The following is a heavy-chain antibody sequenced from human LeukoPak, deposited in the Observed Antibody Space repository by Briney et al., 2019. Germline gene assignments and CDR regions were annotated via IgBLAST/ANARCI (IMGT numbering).Heavy chain of an antibody. CDR1: GGSISSGGYY. V-gene: IGHV4-31*03. J-gene: IGHJ4*02. D-gene: IGHD3-22*01. Sequence: SETLSLTCTVSGGSISSGGYYWSWIRQHPGKGLEWIGYIYYSGSTYYNPSLKSRVTISVDTSKNQFSLKLSSVTAADTAVYYCARAQYYCDSSGYYPYYFDYWGQGTLVTVSS. CDR2: IYYSGST. CDR3: ARAQYYCDSSGYYPYYFDY.